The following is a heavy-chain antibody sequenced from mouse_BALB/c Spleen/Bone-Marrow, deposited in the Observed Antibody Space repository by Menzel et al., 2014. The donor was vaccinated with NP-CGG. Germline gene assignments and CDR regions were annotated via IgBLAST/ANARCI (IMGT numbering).Heavy chain of an antibody. CDR3: AREADGYYVGAMDY. D-gene: IGHD2-3*01. CDR2: INPYNDGT. V-gene: IGHV1-14*01. Sequence: EVQLQQSGPELGKPGASVKMSCKASGYTFSSYVIHRVKQKPGQGLEWIGYINPYNDGTKYNEKFKGKATLTSDKSSSTAYIDLSSLTSEDSAVYYCAREADGYYVGAMDYWGQGTSVTVSS. CDR1: GYTFSSYV. J-gene: IGHJ4*01.